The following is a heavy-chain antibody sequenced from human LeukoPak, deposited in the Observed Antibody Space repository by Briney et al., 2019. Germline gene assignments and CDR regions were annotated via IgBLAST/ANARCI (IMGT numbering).Heavy chain of an antibody. CDR3: ARDEGGKDFWSGYTFDY. CDR2: IYNSGST. Sequence: PSETLSLTCTVSGGSISYYYWSWIRQTAGKGLEWIGRIYNSGSTNYNPSLKSRVTMSVDTSKNQFSLKLSSVTAADTAVYYCARDEGGKDFWSGYTFDYWGQGTLVTVSS. V-gene: IGHV4-4*07. CDR1: GGSISYYY. D-gene: IGHD3-3*01. J-gene: IGHJ4*02.